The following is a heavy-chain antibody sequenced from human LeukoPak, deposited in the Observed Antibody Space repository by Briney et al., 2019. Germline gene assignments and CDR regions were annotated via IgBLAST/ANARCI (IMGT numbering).Heavy chain of an antibody. J-gene: IGHJ3*02. CDR3: ARRYHDILTAYAIDAFDI. CDR1: GYSFTSYW. Sequence: GESLKISCKGSGYSFTSYWIGWVRQMPGKGREWMGIIYPGDSDTRYSPSFQDQVTISADKSISTAFLRWSSLKASDTAMYYCARRYHDILTAYAIDAFDIWGQGTMVTVSS. CDR2: IYPGDSDT. D-gene: IGHD3-9*01. V-gene: IGHV5-51*01.